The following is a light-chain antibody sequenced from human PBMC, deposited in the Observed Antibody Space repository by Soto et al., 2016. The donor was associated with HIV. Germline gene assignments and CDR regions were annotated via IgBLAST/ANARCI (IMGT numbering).Light chain of an antibody. CDR2: DAS. J-gene: IGKJ3*01. CDR1: GDISDY. CDR3: QQYDDLPLT. Sequence: DIQMTQSPSSLSASVGDRVTITCQASGDISDYLNWYQQKPGKAPKLLIYDASNLGKGVPPRFTGSGSGTDYTFTITSLQPEDTATYYCQQYDDLPLTFGPGT. V-gene: IGKV1-33*01.